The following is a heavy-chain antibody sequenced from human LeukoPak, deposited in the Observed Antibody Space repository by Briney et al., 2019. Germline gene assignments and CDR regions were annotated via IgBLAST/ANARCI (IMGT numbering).Heavy chain of an antibody. Sequence: GGSLRLSCAASGFTFSSYWMHWVRQAPGKGLVWVSRIKSDGGSTSYADSVKGRFTISRDNAKNTLYLQMNSLRAEDTAVYYCARPNAPLGDYYYMDVWGKGTTVTVSS. J-gene: IGHJ6*03. CDR2: IKSDGGST. V-gene: IGHV3-74*01. CDR3: ARPNAPLGDYYYMDV. CDR1: GFTFSSYW.